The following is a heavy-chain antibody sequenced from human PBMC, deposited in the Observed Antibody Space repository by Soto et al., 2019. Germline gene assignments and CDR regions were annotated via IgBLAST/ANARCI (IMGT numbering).Heavy chain of an antibody. J-gene: IGHJ3*02. CDR3: AKRFAYSSGLDGFDI. D-gene: IGHD6-19*01. Sequence: GSLRRSCASSGFIFSSYAMTWVRQGPGKGLEWFSGISGNGGTTYYADSVKGRFIISRDNSKNTLFLQMNSLRAEDSATYYCAKRFAYSSGLDGFDIWGQGTMVTVSS. CDR2: ISGNGGTT. V-gene: IGHV3-23*01. CDR1: GFIFSSYA.